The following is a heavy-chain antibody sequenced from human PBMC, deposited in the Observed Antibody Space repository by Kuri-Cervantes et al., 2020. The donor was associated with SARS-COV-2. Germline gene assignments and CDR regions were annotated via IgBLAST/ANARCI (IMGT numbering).Heavy chain of an antibody. D-gene: IGHD3-10*01. CDR2: INPNSGGT. CDR3: ARASVRGIIITYHSYGMDV. Sequence: ASVKVSCKASRYTFTGYYMHWVRQAPGQGLEWMGWINPNSGGTNYAQKFQGWVTMTRDTSISTAYMELGRLRSDDTAVYYCARASVRGIIITYHSYGMDVWGQGTTVTVSS. J-gene: IGHJ6*02. V-gene: IGHV1-2*04. CDR1: RYTFTGYY.